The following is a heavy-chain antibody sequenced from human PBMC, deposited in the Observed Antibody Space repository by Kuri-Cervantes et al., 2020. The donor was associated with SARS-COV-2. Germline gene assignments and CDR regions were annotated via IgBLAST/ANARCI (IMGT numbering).Heavy chain of an antibody. CDR1: GGSISSSNW. J-gene: IGHJ4*02. V-gene: IGHV4-4*02. Sequence: GSLRLSFAVSGGSISSSNWWSWVRQPPGKGLEWIGEIYHSGSTNYNPSLKSRVTMSVDKSKNQFSLKLSSVTAADTAVYYCARQYSSSWYGEGQFDYWGQGTLGTVSS. D-gene: IGHD6-13*01. CDR2: IYHSGST. CDR3: ARQYSSSWYGEGQFDY.